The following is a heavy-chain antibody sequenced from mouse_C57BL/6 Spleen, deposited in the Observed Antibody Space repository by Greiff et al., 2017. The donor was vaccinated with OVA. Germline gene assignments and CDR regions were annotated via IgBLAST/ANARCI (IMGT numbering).Heavy chain of an antibody. Sequence: QVKLQQSGAEMLRPGAAVTLSCKASGYTFTDYEMHWVKQTPVHGLEWIGAIDPETGGTAYNQKFKGKAILTADKSSSTAYMELRSLTSEDSAVYYCTRKTTDWYFDVWGTGTTVTVSS. CDR3: TRKTTDWYFDV. D-gene: IGHD1-1*01. CDR1: GYTFTDYE. V-gene: IGHV1-15*01. CDR2: IDPETGGT. J-gene: IGHJ1*03.